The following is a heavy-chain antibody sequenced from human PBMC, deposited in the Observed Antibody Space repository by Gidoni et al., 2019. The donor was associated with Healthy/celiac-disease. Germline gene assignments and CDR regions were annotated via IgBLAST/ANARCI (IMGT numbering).Heavy chain of an antibody. CDR3: ARGLLRAARIAAAAPFDY. CDR2: INHSGST. D-gene: IGHD6-13*01. CDR1: GGSFSGYY. Sequence: QVQLQQWGAGLLKPSETLSLTCAVYGGSFSGYYWSWIRQPPGKGLEWLGEINHSGSTNYNPSLKSRVTISVDTSKNQFSLKRSSVTAADTAVYYCARGLLRAARIAAAAPFDYWGQGTLVTVSS. V-gene: IGHV4-34*01. J-gene: IGHJ4*02.